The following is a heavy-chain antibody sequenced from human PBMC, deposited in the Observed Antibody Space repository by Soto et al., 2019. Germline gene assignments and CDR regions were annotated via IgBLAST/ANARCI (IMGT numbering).Heavy chain of an antibody. CDR3: ARSPSDLLVTGPWFDP. CDR2: ISAHIGDT. J-gene: IGHJ5*02. D-gene: IGHD5-18*01. Sequence: QVPVVQSGAEVKNPGASVKVSCKASGYMFNNYGISWVRQAPGQGLEWMGWISAHIGDTNYAQKVQGRVTLSTDTSTSTAYMELRDLRSDDTAVYYCARSPSDLLVTGPWFDPWGQGTQVTVSS. CDR1: GYMFNNYG. V-gene: IGHV1-18*04.